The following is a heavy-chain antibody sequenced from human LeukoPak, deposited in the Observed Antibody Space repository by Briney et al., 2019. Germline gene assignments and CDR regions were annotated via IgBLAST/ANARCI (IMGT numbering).Heavy chain of an antibody. V-gene: IGHV3-23*01. Sequence: GGTLRLSCAASGFTFSSYGMSWVRQAPGKGLEWVSAISGSGGSTYYADSVKGRFTISRDNSKNTLYLQMNSLRAEDTAVYYCAKAGKRRGGSGGYYYYYYMDVWGKGTTVTISS. J-gene: IGHJ6*03. CDR2: ISGSGGST. D-gene: IGHD3-10*01. CDR3: AKAGKRRGGSGGYYYYYYMDV. CDR1: GFTFSSYG.